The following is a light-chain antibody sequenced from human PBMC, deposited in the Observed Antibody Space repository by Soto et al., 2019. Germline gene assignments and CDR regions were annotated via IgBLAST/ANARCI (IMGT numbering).Light chain of an antibody. J-gene: IGKJ2*01. CDR1: QSISSSY. V-gene: IGKV3-20*01. CDR2: GAS. CDR3: QQYGSSPYT. Sequence: EIVLTQSPGTLSLSPGERATLSCRARQSISSSYLAWYQQKPGQAPRLLIYGASSRATGIPDRFSGSGSGTDFTLTISRLEPEDFAVYYCQQYGSSPYTFSQGTK.